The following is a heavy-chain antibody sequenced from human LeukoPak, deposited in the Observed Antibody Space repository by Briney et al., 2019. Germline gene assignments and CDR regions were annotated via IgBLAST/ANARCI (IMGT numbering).Heavy chain of an antibody. Sequence: PGGSLRLSCAASGFTFSSYAMSWVRQAPGKGLEWVAVISYDGSNKYYADSVKGRFTISRDNSKNTLHLQMISLRAEDTAVYYCARDQGAWGYGYNFDYWGQGTLVTVSS. CDR2: ISYDGSNK. J-gene: IGHJ4*02. V-gene: IGHV3-30-3*01. D-gene: IGHD3-16*01. CDR1: GFTFSSYA. CDR3: ARDQGAWGYGYNFDY.